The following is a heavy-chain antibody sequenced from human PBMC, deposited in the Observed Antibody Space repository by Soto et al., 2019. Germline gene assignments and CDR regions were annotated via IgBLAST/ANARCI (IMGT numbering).Heavy chain of an antibody. Sequence: QVQLVESGGGVVQPGRSLRLSCAASGFTFSSYAMHWVRQAPGKGLEWVAVISYDGSNKYYADSVKGRFTISRDNSKNTLYLQMNSLRAEDTAVYYCARGPTEMYNWNEDGYFDYWGQGTLVTVSS. CDR1: GFTFSSYA. D-gene: IGHD1-1*01. V-gene: IGHV3-30-3*01. CDR3: ARGPTEMYNWNEDGYFDY. J-gene: IGHJ4*02. CDR2: ISYDGSNK.